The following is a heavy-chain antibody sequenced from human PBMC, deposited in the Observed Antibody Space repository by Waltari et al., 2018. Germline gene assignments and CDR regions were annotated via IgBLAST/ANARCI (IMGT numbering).Heavy chain of an antibody. V-gene: IGHV4-59*01. Sequence: QVQLQESGPGLVKPSETLSLTCTVSGGSISSYYWSWIRQPPGKGLEWIGYIYYSGSTNYNPSLKSRVTISVDTSKNQFSLKLSSVTAADTAVYYCARGPQYSSSSAGFDYWGQGTLVTVSS. CDR2: IYYSGST. CDR3: ARGPQYSSSSAGFDY. D-gene: IGHD6-6*01. J-gene: IGHJ4*02. CDR1: GGSISSYY.